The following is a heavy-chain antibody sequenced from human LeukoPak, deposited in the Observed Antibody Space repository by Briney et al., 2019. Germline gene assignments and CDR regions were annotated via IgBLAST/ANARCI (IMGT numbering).Heavy chain of an antibody. CDR2: IKGDGSEK. J-gene: IGHJ5*02. D-gene: IGHD6-19*01. CDR3: VRQAGVP. CDR1: GFSISNYW. Sequence: PGESLRLSCAASGFSISNYWMTWVRQAPGKGLECVANIKGDGSEKNYVDSVKGRFTISRDNAKNSLYPQMNSLRAEDTAVYYCVRQAGVPWGQGTLVTVSS. V-gene: IGHV3-7*01.